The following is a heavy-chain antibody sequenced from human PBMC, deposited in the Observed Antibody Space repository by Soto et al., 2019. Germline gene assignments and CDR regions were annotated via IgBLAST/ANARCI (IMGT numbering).Heavy chain of an antibody. V-gene: IGHV3-66*01. Sequence: PGGSLRLSCAASGFTVSSNYMSWVRQAPGKGLEWVSVIYSGGSTYYVDSVKGRFTISRDNSKNTLSLQMNSLRAEDTAVFYCARILHSGTTVYAFNIWGQGTMVTVSS. CDR3: ARILHSGTTVYAFNI. J-gene: IGHJ3*02. CDR1: GFTVSSNY. D-gene: IGHD1-1*01. CDR2: IYSGGST.